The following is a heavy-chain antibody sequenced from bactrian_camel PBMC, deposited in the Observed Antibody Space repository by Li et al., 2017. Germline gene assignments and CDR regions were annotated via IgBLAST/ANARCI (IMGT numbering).Heavy chain of an antibody. V-gene: IGHV3S53*01. J-gene: IGHJ4*01. CDR2: RNTGNNI. Sequence: HVQLVESGGGSVRAGGSLTLTCRASTWIHASCGVGWYRLRPGNERELVVTRNTGNNIAYGRDVNGRFTISQVYSDKFYLQMANLKTEDTGLYLCTASLDDNCNYLWGQGTQVTV. CDR3: TASLDDNCNYL. CDR1: TWIHASCG. D-gene: IGHD8*01.